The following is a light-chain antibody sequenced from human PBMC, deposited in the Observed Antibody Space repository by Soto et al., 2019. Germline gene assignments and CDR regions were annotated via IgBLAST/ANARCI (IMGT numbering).Light chain of an antibody. J-gene: IGKJ2*01. Sequence: EIVMTQSPATLSVSPGERATLSCRASQSVSNNLAWFQQKPGQAPRLLIYGASTRATGIPARFSGGGSGTEFTLTISSLQSEAFAVYYCQQYNNWPRTFGQGTKLEIK. CDR1: QSVSNN. CDR2: GAS. V-gene: IGKV3-15*01. CDR3: QQYNNWPRT.